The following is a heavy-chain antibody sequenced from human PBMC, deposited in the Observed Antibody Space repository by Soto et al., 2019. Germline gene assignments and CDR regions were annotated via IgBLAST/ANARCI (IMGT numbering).Heavy chain of an antibody. CDR1: GGSISSSSYY. J-gene: IGHJ4*02. V-gene: IGHV4-39*01. CDR3: ARQPRILTGYSGHFAY. D-gene: IGHD3-9*01. Sequence: QLQLQESGPGLVKPSETLSLTCTVSGGSISSSSYYWGWIRQPPGKGLEWIGSIYYSGSTYYNPALKSRVTISVDTSKNQFSLKLSSVTAADTAVYYCARQPRILTGYSGHFAYWGQGPLVTVSS. CDR2: IYYSGST.